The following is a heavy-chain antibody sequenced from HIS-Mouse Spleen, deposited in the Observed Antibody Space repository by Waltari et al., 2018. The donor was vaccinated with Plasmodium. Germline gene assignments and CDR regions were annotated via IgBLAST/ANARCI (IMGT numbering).Heavy chain of an antibody. CDR1: GGSISSSSYY. J-gene: IGHJ4*02. CDR2: IYYSGST. Sequence: GPGLVKPSETLSLTCTVSGGSISSSSYYWGWIRQPPGKGLEWIGSIYYSGSTYYNPSLKSRVTISVDTSKNQFSLKLSSVTAADTAVYYCARDRITGTSYFDYWGQGTLVTVSS. D-gene: IGHD1-7*01. CDR3: ARDRITGTSYFDY. V-gene: IGHV4-39*07.